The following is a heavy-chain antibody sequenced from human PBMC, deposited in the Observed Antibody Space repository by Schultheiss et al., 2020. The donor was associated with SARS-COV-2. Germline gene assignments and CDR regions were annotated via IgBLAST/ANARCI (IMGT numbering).Heavy chain of an antibody. CDR2: MYYRGNT. CDR1: GGSISSYY. V-gene: IGHV4-59*12. D-gene: IGHD3-10*01. CDR3: ARDRAGYGSGTYGMDV. J-gene: IGHJ6*02. Sequence: SETLSLTCTVSGGSISSYYWSWIRQPPGKGLEWIGSMYYRGNTYYNPSLKSRLAISVDTSKNQFSLNLNSVTAADTAVYYCARDRAGYGSGTYGMDVWGQGTTVTVSS.